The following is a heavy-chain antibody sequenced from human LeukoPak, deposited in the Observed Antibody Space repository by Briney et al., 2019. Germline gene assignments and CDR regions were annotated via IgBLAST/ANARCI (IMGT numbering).Heavy chain of an antibody. J-gene: IGHJ5*02. D-gene: IGHD6-6*01. V-gene: IGHV4-4*02. CDR2: IYHSGST. CDR3: ARVFEYSSPWVRYNWFDP. Sequence: PSGTLSLTCAVSGGSISSSNWWSWVRQPPGKGLEWIGEIYHSGSTNYNPSLKSRVTISVDKSKNQFSLKLSSVTAADTAVYYCARVFEYSSPWVRYNWFDPWGQGTLVTVSS. CDR1: GGSISSSNW.